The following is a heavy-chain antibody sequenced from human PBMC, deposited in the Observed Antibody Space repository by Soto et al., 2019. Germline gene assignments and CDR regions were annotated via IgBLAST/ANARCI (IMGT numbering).Heavy chain of an antibody. V-gene: IGHV3-66*01. CDR1: GFTVSSNY. D-gene: IGHD4-17*01. Sequence: GGSLRLSCAASGFTVSSNYMSWVRQAPGKGLEWVSVIYSGGSTYYADSVKGRFTISRDNSKNTLYLQMNSLRAEDTAVYYCARYGDYFEYYFDYWGQGTLVTVSS. J-gene: IGHJ4*02. CDR2: IYSGGST. CDR3: ARYGDYFEYYFDY.